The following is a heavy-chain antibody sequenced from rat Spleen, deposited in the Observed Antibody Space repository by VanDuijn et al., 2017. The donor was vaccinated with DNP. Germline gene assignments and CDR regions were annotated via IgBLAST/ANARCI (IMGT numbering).Heavy chain of an antibody. CDR2: IWSGGTT. Sequence: QVQLKESGPGLVQPSWTLSLTCTVSGFSLTNYGVSWFRQPPGKGLEWIAAIWSGGTTDYNSALRSRLSGSRDTSKSQVFLKLNSLQTEDTAMYFCARSINYGGSYYFDYWGQGVMVTVSS. J-gene: IGHJ2*01. D-gene: IGHD1-11*01. V-gene: IGHV2S8*01. CDR3: ARSINYGGSYYFDY. CDR1: GFSLTNYG.